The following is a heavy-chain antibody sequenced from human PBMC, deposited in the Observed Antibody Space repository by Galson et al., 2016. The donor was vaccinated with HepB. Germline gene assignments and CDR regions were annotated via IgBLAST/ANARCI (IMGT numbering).Heavy chain of an antibody. CDR3: TRETDWHDLWSGYYFDY. CDR1: GGSFSGYS. Sequence: SETLSLTCAVYGGSFSGYSWSWIRQPPGKGLEWIGEINHSGRTNYNPSLNGRVTISLDTSKNQFSLNLSSVTAADTAVYYCTRETDWHDLWSGYYFDYWGQGTLVTVSS. CDR2: INHSGRT. J-gene: IGHJ4*02. V-gene: IGHV4-34*01. D-gene: IGHD3-3*01.